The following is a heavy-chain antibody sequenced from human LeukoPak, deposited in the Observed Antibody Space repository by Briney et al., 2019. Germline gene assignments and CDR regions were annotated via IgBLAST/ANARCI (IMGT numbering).Heavy chain of an antibody. CDR1: GGPISSSTYY. Sequence: PSETLSLTCTVSGGPISSSTYYWGWIRQPPGKGLEWIGTIYYSGSTYYNPSLKSRVTISVDTSKSQFSLNLTSVTAADTAVYYCARRLVAANAVDYWGQGSLVTVSS. CDR3: ARRLVAANAVDY. V-gene: IGHV4-39*01. D-gene: IGHD2-21*02. J-gene: IGHJ4*02. CDR2: IYYSGST.